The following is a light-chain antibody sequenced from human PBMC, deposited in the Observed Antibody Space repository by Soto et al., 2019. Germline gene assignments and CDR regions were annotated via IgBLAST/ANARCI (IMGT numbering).Light chain of an antibody. CDR3: QQYSTYSRT. J-gene: IGKJ1*01. V-gene: IGKV1-39*01. Sequence: DIQMTQSPSSLSASVGDRVTITCRASQSIVTYLNWYLQKPGKAPKLLIYAASNLQSGVPSRFSGSGSGTDFTLTISSLQRDDFATYYCQQYSTYSRTFGQGTKVDIK. CDR2: AAS. CDR1: QSIVTY.